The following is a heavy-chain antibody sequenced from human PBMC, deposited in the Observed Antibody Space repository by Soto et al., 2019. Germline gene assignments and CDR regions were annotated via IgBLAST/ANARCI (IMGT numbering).Heavy chain of an antibody. D-gene: IGHD2-8*02. CDR1: GGSISSYY. CDR2: IYYSGST. V-gene: IGHV4-59*08. CDR3: ASHVRLGGVLGVYYYYYMDV. Sequence: PSEPMYLTCTASGGSISSYYWSWTRKQPEKGLEWIGYIYYSGSTNYNPSLKSRVTISVDTSKNQFSLKLSSVTAADTAVYYCASHVRLGGVLGVYYYYYMDVWGKGTTVTVS. J-gene: IGHJ6*03.